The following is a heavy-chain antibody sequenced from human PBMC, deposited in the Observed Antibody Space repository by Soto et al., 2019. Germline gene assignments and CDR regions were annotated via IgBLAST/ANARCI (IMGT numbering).Heavy chain of an antibody. CDR1: GGTFSSYT. CDR2: IIPILGIA. CDR3: AREWELPPGYDGMDV. D-gene: IGHD1-26*01. Sequence: QVQLVQSGAEVKKPGSSVKVSCQASGGTFSSYTISCVRQAHGQGLEWMGMIIPILGIANYAQKFQGRVTITADKSTSTAYMELSSLRSEYTAVYYCAREWELPPGYDGMDVWGQGTTVTVSS. J-gene: IGHJ6*02. V-gene: IGHV1-69*08.